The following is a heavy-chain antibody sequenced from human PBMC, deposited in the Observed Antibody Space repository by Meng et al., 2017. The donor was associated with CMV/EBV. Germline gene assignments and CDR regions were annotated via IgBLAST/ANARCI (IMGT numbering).Heavy chain of an antibody. V-gene: IGHV1-69*12. J-gene: IGHJ5*02. CDR3: ARDYSGIAARPGFDP. CDR2: IIPIFGTA. CDR1: GGTFSSYA. Sequence: QGPPVQSGAEVKKPGSSVNVSCKASGGTFSSYAISWVRQAPGQGLEWMGGIIPIFGTANYAQKFQGRVTITADESTSTAYMELSSLRSEDTAVYYCARDYSGIAARPGFDPWGQGTLVTVSS. D-gene: IGHD6-6*01.